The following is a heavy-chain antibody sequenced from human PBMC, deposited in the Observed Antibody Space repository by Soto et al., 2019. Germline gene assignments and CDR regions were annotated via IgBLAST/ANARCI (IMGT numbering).Heavy chain of an antibody. V-gene: IGHV4-31*03. CDR2: IYYSGST. Sequence: SETLSLTCTVSGGSISSGGYYWSWIRQHPGKGLEWIGYIYYSGSTYYNPSLKSRVTISVDTSKNQFSLKLSSVTAADTAVYYCARYSITMVRGVRNWFDPWGQGTLVTVSS. D-gene: IGHD3-10*01. CDR3: ARYSITMVRGVRNWFDP. J-gene: IGHJ5*02. CDR1: GGSISSGGYY.